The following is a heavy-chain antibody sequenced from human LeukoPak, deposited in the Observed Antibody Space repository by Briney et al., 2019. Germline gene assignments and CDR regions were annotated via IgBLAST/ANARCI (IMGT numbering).Heavy chain of an antibody. CDR2: INHSGYT. CDR1: GVSFDDYY. J-gene: IGHJ4*02. V-gene: IGHV4-34*01. Sequence: SKTLSLTCAVSGVSFDDYYWAWVRHTPGKGLEWIGEINHSGYTNDSPSLKSRVTLSVDTSRKQFSLNLMSVTVADAGIYYCTRMTTGHDYWGQGTLVTVSS. CDR3: TRMTTGHDY. D-gene: IGHD4-17*01.